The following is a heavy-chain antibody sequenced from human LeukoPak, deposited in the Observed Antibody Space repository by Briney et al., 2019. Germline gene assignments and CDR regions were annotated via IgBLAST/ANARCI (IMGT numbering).Heavy chain of an antibody. CDR2: IYYSGST. CDR3: AAYGGSSPFDY. V-gene: IGHV4-59*08. CDR1: DDSISNYY. J-gene: IGHJ4*02. D-gene: IGHD4-23*01. Sequence: SETLSLTCTVSDDSISNYYWSWIRQPPGKGLEWIGFIYYSGSTNYNPSLKSRVTISVDTSKNQFSLKLSSVTAADTAVYYCAAYGGSSPFDYWGQGTLVTVSS.